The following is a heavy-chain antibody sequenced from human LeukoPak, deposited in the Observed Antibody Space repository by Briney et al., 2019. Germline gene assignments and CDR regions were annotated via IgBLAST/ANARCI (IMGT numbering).Heavy chain of an antibody. J-gene: IGHJ3*02. CDR2: IYYSGTT. V-gene: IGHV4-39*01. D-gene: IGHD3-3*01. Sequence: SETLSLTCTVSGGSISSSSYYWSWIRQPPGKGLEWIGSIYYSGTTYYTPSLMSRLTMSVDTSKNQFSLKLTSVTAADTAVYSNARHARRKVLRHTAFDIWGQGTMVTVSS. CDR3: ARHARRKVLRHTAFDI. CDR1: GGSISSSSYY.